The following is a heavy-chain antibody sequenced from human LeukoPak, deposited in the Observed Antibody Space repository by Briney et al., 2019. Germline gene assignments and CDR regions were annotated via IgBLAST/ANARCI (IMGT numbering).Heavy chain of an antibody. CDR3: ARLGHYDILTGYYVARDDAFDL. V-gene: IGHV4-59*01. J-gene: IGHJ3*01. Sequence: SETLSLTCTVSVGSISSYYWSWVRQPPGKGLEWIVYFSYSGNTNYNPSLKSRVTISLDTSKNQFSLKLSSVTAADTAMYYCARLGHYDILTGYYVARDDAFDLWGQGTMVTVSS. CDR1: VGSISSYY. CDR2: FSYSGNT. D-gene: IGHD3-9*01.